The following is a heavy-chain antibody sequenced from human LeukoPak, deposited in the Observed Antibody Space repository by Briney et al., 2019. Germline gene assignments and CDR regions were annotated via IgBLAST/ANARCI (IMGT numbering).Heavy chain of an antibody. CDR3: ARESSRRWSDVDY. D-gene: IGHD6-13*01. V-gene: IGHV4-31*03. Sequence: SETLSLTCTVSGGSISSGGYYWSWLRQHPGKGLEWIGYIYYSRSTYYNPSLKSRVTISEDTSKNQFSLKLTSVTAADTAVYYCARESSRRWSDVDYCGQGTLVTVSS. J-gene: IGHJ4*02. CDR1: GGSISSGGYY. CDR2: IYYSRST.